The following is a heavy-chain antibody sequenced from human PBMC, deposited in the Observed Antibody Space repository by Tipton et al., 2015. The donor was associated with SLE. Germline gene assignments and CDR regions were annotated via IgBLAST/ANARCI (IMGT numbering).Heavy chain of an antibody. Sequence: TLSLTCTVSGGSISSHYWSWIRQSPGKGLEWIGYIYNSGSGNYNPSLKSRVTISVDTSKNQFSLKLSSVSAADTAVYYCARSDYYDSSGYYSYAFDIWGQGTMVTVSS. V-gene: IGHV4-59*11. CDR2: IYNSGSG. D-gene: IGHD3-22*01. CDR1: GGSISSHY. J-gene: IGHJ3*02. CDR3: ARSDYYDSSGYYSYAFDI.